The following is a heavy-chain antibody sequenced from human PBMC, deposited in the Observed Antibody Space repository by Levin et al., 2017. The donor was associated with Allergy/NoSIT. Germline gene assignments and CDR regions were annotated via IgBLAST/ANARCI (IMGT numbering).Heavy chain of an antibody. CDR3: AGSHITMVRGNYYYGMDV. CDR1: GFTFSSYS. D-gene: IGHD3-10*01. CDR2: ISSSSSYI. V-gene: IGHV3-21*01. Sequence: PGGSLRLSCAASGFTFSSYSMNWVRQAPGKGLEWVSSISSSSSYIYYADSVKGRFTISRDNAKNSLYLQMNSLRAEDTAVYYCAGSHITMVRGNYYYGMDVWGQGTTVTVSS. J-gene: IGHJ6*02.